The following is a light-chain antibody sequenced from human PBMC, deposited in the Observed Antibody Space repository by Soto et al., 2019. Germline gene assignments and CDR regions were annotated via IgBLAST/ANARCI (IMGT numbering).Light chain of an antibody. CDR1: QAIRND. J-gene: IGKJ1*01. V-gene: IGKV1-17*01. Sequence: DIQMTQSTSSLSASVGDIATITCGASQAIRNDLGWYQQKPGKAPERLIYGASSLQSGVPSRFSGSGSGTEFTLTISSLQPDDFATYYCQQYNSYPWTFGQGTKVDIK. CDR2: GAS. CDR3: QQYNSYPWT.